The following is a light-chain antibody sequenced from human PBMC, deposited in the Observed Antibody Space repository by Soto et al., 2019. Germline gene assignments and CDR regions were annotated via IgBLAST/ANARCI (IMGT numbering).Light chain of an antibody. CDR3: QQYNHWPWT. V-gene: IGKV3-15*01. J-gene: IGKJ1*01. CDR2: GAS. Sequence: EIVMTQSPATLSVSPGERATLSCRASQRVSNNLAWYQQRPGQAPRLLIYGASTRATGIPARFSGSGSGTEFTLTISSLQSEDFAIYSCQQYNHWPWTFGQGTKVEI. CDR1: QRVSNN.